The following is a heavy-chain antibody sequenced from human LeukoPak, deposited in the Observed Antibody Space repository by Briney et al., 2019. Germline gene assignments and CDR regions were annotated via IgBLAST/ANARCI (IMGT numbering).Heavy chain of an antibody. V-gene: IGHV1-69*13. CDR3: ARDLGYSSGWYQEYY. CDR2: IIPIFGTA. Sequence: ASVKVSCTASGGTFSSYAISWVRQAPGQGLEWMGGIIPIFGTANYAQKFQGRVTITADESTSTAYMELSSLRSEDTAVYYCARDLGYSSGWYQEYYWGQGTLVTVSS. J-gene: IGHJ4*02. D-gene: IGHD6-19*01. CDR1: GGTFSSYA.